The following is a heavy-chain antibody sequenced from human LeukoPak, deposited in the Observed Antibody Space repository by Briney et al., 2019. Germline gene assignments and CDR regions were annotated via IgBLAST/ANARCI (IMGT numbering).Heavy chain of an antibody. CDR1: GGTFSSYA. CDR3: ARGNYYGSGSYDY. Sequence: ASVKVSCKASGGTFSSYAISWVRQAPGQGLEWMGGIIPIFGTANYAQKFQGRVTITADKSTSTAYMELSSLRSEDTAVYYCARGNYYGSGSYDYWGQGTLVTVSS. CDR2: IIPIFGTA. J-gene: IGHJ4*02. V-gene: IGHV1-69*06. D-gene: IGHD3-10*01.